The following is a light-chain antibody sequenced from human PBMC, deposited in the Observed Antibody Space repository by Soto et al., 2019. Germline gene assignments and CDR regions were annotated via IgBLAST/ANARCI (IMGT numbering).Light chain of an antibody. Sequence: ESVLTQSPGTLSLSRGERATLSCRASQSVGSSYFAWYQQKPGQAPRLLIFVASNRAAGIPDRFSGSGSGTDFTLTINRLEPEDFAVYYCQQYGGSPDTFGQGTKVEIK. J-gene: IGKJ1*01. CDR1: QSVGSSY. CDR3: QQYGGSPDT. V-gene: IGKV3-20*01. CDR2: VAS.